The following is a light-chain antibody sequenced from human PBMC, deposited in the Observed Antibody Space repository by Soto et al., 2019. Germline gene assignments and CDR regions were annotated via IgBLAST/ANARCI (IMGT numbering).Light chain of an antibody. V-gene: IGLV4-69*01. CDR1: SGHSSYA. J-gene: IGLJ2*01. CDR3: QTWGTGIQV. Sequence: QPVLTQSPSASASLGASVKLTCTLSSGHSSYAIAWHQQQPEKGPRYLMKLNSDGSHSKGDGIPGRFSGPSSGAERYLTIPSLQSEDEADYYCQTWGTGIQVFGGGTKVTVL. CDR2: LNSDGSH.